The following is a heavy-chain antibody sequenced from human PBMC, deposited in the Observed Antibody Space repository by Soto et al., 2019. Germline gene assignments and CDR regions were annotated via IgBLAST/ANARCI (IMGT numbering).Heavy chain of an antibody. Sequence: ASVKVSCKASGYTFTSYAMHWVRQAPGQRLEWMGWINAGNGNTKYSQKFQGRVTITRDTSASTAYMELSSLRSEDTAVYYCARAVSTRPYAFDIWGQGTMVTVSS. D-gene: IGHD4-17*01. J-gene: IGHJ3*02. V-gene: IGHV1-3*01. CDR3: ARAVSTRPYAFDI. CDR1: GYTFTSYA. CDR2: INAGNGNT.